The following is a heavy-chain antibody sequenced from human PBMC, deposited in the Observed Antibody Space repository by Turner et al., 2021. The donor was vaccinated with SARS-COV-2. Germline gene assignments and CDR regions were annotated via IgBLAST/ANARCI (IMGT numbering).Heavy chain of an antibody. CDR1: GFTFITYV. J-gene: IGHJ4*02. V-gene: IGHV1-3*03. Sequence: SVQISCKTSGFTFITYVIHWVRQAPGQRPEWLGSINGGNGRTEYAEELKGRVTMTRDTSANTAYMELSSLKSEDVALYYCAREPLPLRFWGQGTLVTVSS. CDR2: INGGNGRT. CDR3: AREPLPLRF. D-gene: IGHD2-21*02.